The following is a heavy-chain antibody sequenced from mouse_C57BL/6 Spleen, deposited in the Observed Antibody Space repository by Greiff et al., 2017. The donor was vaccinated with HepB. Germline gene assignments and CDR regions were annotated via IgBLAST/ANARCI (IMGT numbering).Heavy chain of an antibody. J-gene: IGHJ2*01. CDR3: AGITTVVAPYYFDY. CDR1: GYTFTSYW. Sequence: VQVVESGAELVKPGASVKLSCKASGYTFTSYWMHWVKQRPGRGLEWIGRIDPNSGGTKYNEKFKSKATLTVDKPSSTAYMQLSSLTSEDSAVYYCAGITTVVAPYYFDYWGQGTTLTVSS. V-gene: IGHV1-72*01. D-gene: IGHD1-1*01. CDR2: IDPNSGGT.